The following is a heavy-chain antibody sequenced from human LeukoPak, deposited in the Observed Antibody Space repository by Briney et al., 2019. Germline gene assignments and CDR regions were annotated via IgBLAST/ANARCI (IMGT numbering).Heavy chain of an antibody. V-gene: IGHV1-2*02. CDR2: INPNSGDT. CDR1: GYTFTGYY. CDR3: ATQRGSYLWGTDFDY. J-gene: IGHJ4*02. D-gene: IGHD3-16*01. Sequence: SVKVSCKASGYTFTGYYMHWVRQAPGQGLEWMGWINPNSGDTKYSQKFQGRVTMTRDTSISTAYMELSRLRSDDTAVYYCATQRGSYLWGTDFDYWGEGTLVTVSS.